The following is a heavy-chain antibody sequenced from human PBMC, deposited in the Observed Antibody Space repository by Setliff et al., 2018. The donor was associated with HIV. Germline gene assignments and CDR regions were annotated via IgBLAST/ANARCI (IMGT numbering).Heavy chain of an antibody. V-gene: IGHV3-53*01. D-gene: IGHD3-22*01. CDR2: IYSGGST. CDR1: GGSFSDYY. CDR3: ARAMVPDSSGYYRPPAFDI. Sequence: ETLSLTCGIYGGSFSDYYMSWVRQAPGKGLEWVSVIYSGGSTYYADSVKGRFTISRDNSKNTLYLQMNSLRAEDTAVYYCARAMVPDSSGYYRPPAFDIWGQGTMVTVSS. J-gene: IGHJ3*02.